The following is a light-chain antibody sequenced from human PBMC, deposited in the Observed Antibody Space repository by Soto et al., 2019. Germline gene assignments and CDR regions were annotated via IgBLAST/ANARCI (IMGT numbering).Light chain of an antibody. CDR3: QSYDSSLSGSV. CDR1: SSNIGAGYD. CDR2: ANN. V-gene: IGLV1-40*01. J-gene: IGLJ2*01. Sequence: QSVLTQPPSVSGAPGQRVTISCTGSSSNIGAGYDVHWYQQVPRTAPKLLIYANNNRPSGVPDRFSGSKSGTSASLAITGLQAEDDADYYYQSYDSSLSGSVFGGGTKLTVL.